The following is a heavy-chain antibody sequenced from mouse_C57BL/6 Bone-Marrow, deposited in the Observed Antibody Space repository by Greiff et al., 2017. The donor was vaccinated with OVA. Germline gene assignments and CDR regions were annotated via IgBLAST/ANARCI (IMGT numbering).Heavy chain of an antibody. CDR3: AREGSTMVTGNWYFDV. CDR2: INYDGSST. J-gene: IGHJ1*03. V-gene: IGHV5-16*01. Sequence: EVKLVESEGGLVQPGSSMKLSCTASGFTFSDYYMAWVRQVPEKGLEWVANINYDGSSTYYLDSLKSRFIISRDNAKNILYLQMSSLKSEDTATYYCAREGSTMVTGNWYFDVWGTGTTVTVSS. CDR1: GFTFSDYY. D-gene: IGHD2-2*01.